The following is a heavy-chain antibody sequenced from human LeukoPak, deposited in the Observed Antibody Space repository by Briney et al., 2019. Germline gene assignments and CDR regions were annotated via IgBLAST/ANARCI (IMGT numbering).Heavy chain of an antibody. V-gene: IGHV4-39*07. CDR2: IYYSGST. CDR3: ARDERGQYYYYYMDV. D-gene: IGHD1-1*01. CDR1: GGSISSSSYY. J-gene: IGHJ6*03. Sequence: TSETLSLTCTVSGGSISSSSYYWGWIRQPPGKGLEWIGSIYYSGSTYYNPSLKSRVTISVDTSKNQFSLKLSSVTAADTAVYYCARDERGQYYYYYMDVWGKGTTVTVSS.